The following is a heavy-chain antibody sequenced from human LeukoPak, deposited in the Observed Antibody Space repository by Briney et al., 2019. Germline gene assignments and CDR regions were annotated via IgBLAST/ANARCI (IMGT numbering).Heavy chain of an antibody. Sequence: GGSLRLSCAASGFTFSGYAMHWVRQAPGKGLEYVSAISTTGGRTYYVNSVRGRFTISRDNSKSTLYLQMGSLRTEDTAVYYCAKVDSSSWGIPDYWGQGTLVTVSS. CDR3: AKVDSSSWGIPDY. D-gene: IGHD6-13*01. V-gene: IGHV3-64*01. J-gene: IGHJ4*02. CDR2: ISTTGGRT. CDR1: GFTFSGYA.